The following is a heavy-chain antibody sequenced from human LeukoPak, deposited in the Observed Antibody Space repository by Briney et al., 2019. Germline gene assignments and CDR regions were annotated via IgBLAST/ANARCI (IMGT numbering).Heavy chain of an antibody. J-gene: IGHJ4*02. CDR2: IDWDDDK. CDR1: GFSLTTSGMC. D-gene: IGHD3-10*01. Sequence: SGPALVKPTQTLTLTCTFSGFSLTTSGMCVNWIRQPPGKALEWLARIDWDDDKFYRTSLKTRLTISKDTSKNQVVLITTNMDPVDTATYYCARMGFYGSGRPLDYWGQGTLVTVSS. V-gene: IGHV2-70*17. CDR3: ARMGFYGSGRPLDY.